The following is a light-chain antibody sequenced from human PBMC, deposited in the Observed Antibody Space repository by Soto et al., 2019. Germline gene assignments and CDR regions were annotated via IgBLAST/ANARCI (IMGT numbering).Light chain of an antibody. V-gene: IGKV3-20*01. CDR2: SAT. Sequence: EIVLTQSPGTLSLSPGERATFSCRASQTASQDYLPWIQHKPGQAPRLLMFSATSRASGIPSRFSGSGSGTDFTLTISRLDPEDFAVYFCPQYGSSPQTFGQGTRVE. CDR3: PQYGSSPQT. J-gene: IGKJ1*01. CDR1: QTASQDY.